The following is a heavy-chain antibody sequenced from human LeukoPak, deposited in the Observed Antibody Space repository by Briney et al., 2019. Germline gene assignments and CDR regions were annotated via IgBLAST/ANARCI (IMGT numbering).Heavy chain of an antibody. Sequence: GGSLRLSCAASGFTFNNFALTWVRQTPGKGLECVSAISGDGVSPYYADSVRGRFTISRDNSKNTLYLQMNSLRVEDTAVYFCARDPGAFPYFFDCWGQGTLVTVSS. CDR2: ISGDGVSP. V-gene: IGHV3-23*01. CDR1: GFTFNNFA. CDR3: ARDPGAFPYFFDC. D-gene: IGHD4/OR15-4a*01. J-gene: IGHJ4*02.